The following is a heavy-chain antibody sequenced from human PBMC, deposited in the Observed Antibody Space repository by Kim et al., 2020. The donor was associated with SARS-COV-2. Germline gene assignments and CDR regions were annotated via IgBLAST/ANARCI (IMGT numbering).Heavy chain of an antibody. V-gene: IGHV4-39*01. CDR1: GGSISSSTYY. CDR3: ARRWFGELLGGSYDY. CDR2: IYHSGST. D-gene: IGHD3-10*01. Sequence: SETLSLTCTVSGGSISSSTYYWDWIRQPPGKGLEWIGSIYHSGSTYYNPSLKSRVTTSIDTSKDQFSLKLTSVTAADTALYYCARRWFGELLGGSYDYWG. J-gene: IGHJ4*01.